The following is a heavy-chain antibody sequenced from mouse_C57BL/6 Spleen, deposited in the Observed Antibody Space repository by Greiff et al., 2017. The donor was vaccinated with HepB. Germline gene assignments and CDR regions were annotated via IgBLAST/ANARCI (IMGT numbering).Heavy chain of an antibody. J-gene: IGHJ2*01. CDR3: ARGEIYDGYYGY. CDR1: GYTFTSYW. Sequence: QVQLQQPGAELVRPGTSVKLSCKASGYTFTSYWMHWVKQRPGQGLEWIGVIDPSDSYTNYNQKFKGKATLTVDTSSSTAYMQLSSLTSEDSAVYYCARGEIYDGYYGYWGQGTTLTVSS. CDR2: IDPSDSYT. V-gene: IGHV1-59*01. D-gene: IGHD2-3*01.